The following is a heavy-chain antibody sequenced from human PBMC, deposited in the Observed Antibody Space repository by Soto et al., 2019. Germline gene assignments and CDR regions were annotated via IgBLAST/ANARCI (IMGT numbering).Heavy chain of an antibody. CDR2: ISYDGSNK. CDR1: GFTFSNYG. Sequence: QVQLVESGGGVVQPGRSLRLSCVASGFTFSNYGMHWVRQAPGKGLEWVAVISYDGSNKYYADSVKGRFTISRDNSKNTLYLQMNSLRAEDTAIYCCAKDLLSSWGQGTLVTISS. J-gene: IGHJ4*02. CDR3: AKDLLSS. D-gene: IGHD3-3*01. V-gene: IGHV3-30*18.